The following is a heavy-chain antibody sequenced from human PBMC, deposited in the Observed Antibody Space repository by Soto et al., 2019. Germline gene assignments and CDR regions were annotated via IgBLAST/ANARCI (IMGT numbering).Heavy chain of an antibody. CDR2: ISWNSVSI. V-gene: IGHV3-9*01. Sequence: DVQLVESGGGLVQPGRSLRLSCAASGFTFDDYAMHWVRQAPGKGLEWVSGISWNSVSIGYADSVKGRFTISRDNAKNSLYLLMNSLRAEDTALYYCAKDKKERFLEYFLSLGGFDCWGQGTLVTVSS. J-gene: IGHJ4*02. CDR3: AKDKKERFLEYFLSLGGFDC. D-gene: IGHD3-3*01. CDR1: GFTFDDYA.